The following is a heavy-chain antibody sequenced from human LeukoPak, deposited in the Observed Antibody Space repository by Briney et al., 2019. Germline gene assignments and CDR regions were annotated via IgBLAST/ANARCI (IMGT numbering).Heavy chain of an antibody. Sequence: VGALRLSCAASIVTFSAYAMSCVRQASGEWLGWGSAISGSGGSTYSADSVKGRFTMSRDNSKTTLYLQMTSLRAEETALYYCAKESWQGFDYWGQGTLVTVSS. V-gene: IGHV3-23*01. J-gene: IGHJ4*02. CDR3: AKESWQGFDY. D-gene: IGHD3-16*02. CDR2: ISGSGGST. CDR1: IVTFSAYA.